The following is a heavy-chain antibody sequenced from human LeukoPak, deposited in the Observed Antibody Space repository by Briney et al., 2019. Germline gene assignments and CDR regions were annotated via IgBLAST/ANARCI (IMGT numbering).Heavy chain of an antibody. D-gene: IGHD6-19*01. CDR3: ARGTLYSGWSYYFDY. CDR1: GGSISLSYYY. CDR2: VYYSGTT. Sequence: PSETLSLTCSVSGGSISLSYYYWGWIRQPPGKALEWIGSVYYSGTTSYNPSLKSRVTVSVDMSKNHFSLRLSSVTAADTAMYYCARGTLYSGWSYYFDYWGQGSQVTVSS. J-gene: IGHJ4*02. V-gene: IGHV4-39*07.